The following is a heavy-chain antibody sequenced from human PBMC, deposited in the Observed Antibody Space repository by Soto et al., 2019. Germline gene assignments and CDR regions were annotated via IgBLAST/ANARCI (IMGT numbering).Heavy chain of an antibody. CDR1: GFTFSSYS. D-gene: IGHD4-17*01. Sequence: EVQLVESGGGLVKPGGSLRLSCAASGFTFSSYSMNWVRQAPGKGLEWVSSISSSSSYIYYADSVKGRFTISRDNAKNSLYLQMNSLRAEDTAVYYWARELTTVTTGDWFDPWGQGTLVTVSS. CDR3: ARELTTVTTGDWFDP. CDR2: ISSSSSYI. V-gene: IGHV3-21*01. J-gene: IGHJ5*02.